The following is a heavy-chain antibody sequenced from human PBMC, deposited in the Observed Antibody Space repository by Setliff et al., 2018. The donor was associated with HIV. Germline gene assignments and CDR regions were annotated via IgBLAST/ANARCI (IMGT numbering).Heavy chain of an antibody. D-gene: IGHD3-10*01. Sequence: PSETLSLTCTVSEGSFSTYFWAWVRQFPGKGLEWIGYISSSGSTTHNPYISTTGNTNYNPSLKTRVTLAIDTSKRQFSLWLRSVTAADTAVYFCARGLGRGSGTYYNPPGYWGPGTLVTVSS. CDR2: YISSSGSTTHNPYISTTGNT. CDR1: EGSFSTYF. V-gene: IGHV4-4*08. J-gene: IGHJ4*02. CDR3: ARGLGRGSGTYYNPPGY.